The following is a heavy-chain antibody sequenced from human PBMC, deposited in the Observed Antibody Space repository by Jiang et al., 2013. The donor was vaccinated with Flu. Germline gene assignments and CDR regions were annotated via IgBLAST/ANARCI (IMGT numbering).Heavy chain of an antibody. CDR1: GFTFSSYA. CDR3: AKVERGYSYGITDY. Sequence: VQLVESGGDLVQPGGSLRLSCAASGFTFSSYAMSWVRQAPGKGLEWVSGISISGGDTYYADSVKGRFTISRDNSKNTLFLQMNSLRAEDTAVYYCAKVERGYSYGITDYWGQGTLVTVSS. D-gene: IGHD5-18*01. CDR2: ISISGGDT. V-gene: IGHV3-23*04. J-gene: IGHJ4*02.